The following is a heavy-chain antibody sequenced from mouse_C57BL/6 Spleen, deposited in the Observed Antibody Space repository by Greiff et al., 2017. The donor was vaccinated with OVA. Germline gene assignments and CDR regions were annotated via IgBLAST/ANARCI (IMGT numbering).Heavy chain of an antibody. Sequence: QVQLQQSGAELVRPGASVKPSCKASGYTFTDYYINWVKQRPGQGLEWIARIYPGSGNTYYNEKFKGKATLTAEKSSSTAYMQLSSLTSEDSAVYFCARNYYDYGYYYAMDYWGQGTSVTVSS. CDR2: IYPGSGNT. CDR1: GYTFTDYY. CDR3: ARNYYDYGYYYAMDY. V-gene: IGHV1-76*01. D-gene: IGHD2-4*01. J-gene: IGHJ4*01.